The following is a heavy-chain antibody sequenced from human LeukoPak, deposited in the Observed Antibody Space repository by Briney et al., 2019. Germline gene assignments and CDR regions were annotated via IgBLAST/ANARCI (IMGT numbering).Heavy chain of an antibody. CDR2: IYYSGNT. D-gene: IGHD1-26*01. CDR1: GGSISISSYY. J-gene: IGHJ5*02. Sequence: SETLSLTCTVSGGSISISSYYWGWIRQPPRKGLEWIGTIYYSGNTYYNPSLKSRVTISVDTSKNQFSLKLGSVTAADTAVYYCARGLLYSGSFPRNWFDPWGQGTLVTVSS. CDR3: ARGLLYSGSFPRNWFDP. V-gene: IGHV4-39*01.